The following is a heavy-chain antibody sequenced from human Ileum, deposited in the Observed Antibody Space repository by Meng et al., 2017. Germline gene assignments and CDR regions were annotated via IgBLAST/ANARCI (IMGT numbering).Heavy chain of an antibody. CDR3: ARDTVGTTLGDY. V-gene: IGHV1-18*01. D-gene: IGHD4-23*01. Sequence: QVQLVQSGAEVKKPGASVKVSCKASGYIFTRYGIGWVRQAPGQGLEWMGWISAYSGNTKYAQKLQDRVTMTTDTSTSTAYMELRNLRSDDTAVYYCARDTVGTTLGDYWGQGTLVTVSS. J-gene: IGHJ4*02. CDR1: GYIFTRYG. CDR2: ISAYSGNT.